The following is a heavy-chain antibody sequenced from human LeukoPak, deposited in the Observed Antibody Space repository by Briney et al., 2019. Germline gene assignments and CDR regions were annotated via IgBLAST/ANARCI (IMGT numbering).Heavy chain of an antibody. CDR2: ISNDGSGT. CDR1: GFTFSNYW. J-gene: IGHJ4*02. D-gene: IGHD6-13*01. Sequence: PGGSLRLSCAASGFTFSNYWMHWVRQVPGKGLGWVSRISNDGSGTSHADSVKGRFTLSRDNAKNTLYLQMNSLRAEDTAVYYCARAMDEDYSGNTLDFWGRGTLVTVSS. V-gene: IGHV3-74*01. CDR3: ARAMDEDYSGNTLDF.